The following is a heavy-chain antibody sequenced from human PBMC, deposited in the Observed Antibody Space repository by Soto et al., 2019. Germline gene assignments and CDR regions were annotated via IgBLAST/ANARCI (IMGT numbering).Heavy chain of an antibody. J-gene: IGHJ5*02. Sequence: QITLKESGPTLVRPTQTLTLTCTFSGFSLSTTGVGVGWIRQPPGKALEWLALIYWDDDKRYSPSLKRRLTITQGTSKNQVILTRTNLDPVDTATDYCAQRIRVCGLGRERSNYVAHWGDGTLVTVSS. D-gene: IGHD2-21*01. CDR2: IYWDDDK. CDR3: AQRIRVCGLGRERSNYVAH. V-gene: IGHV2-5*02. CDR1: GFSLSTTGVG.